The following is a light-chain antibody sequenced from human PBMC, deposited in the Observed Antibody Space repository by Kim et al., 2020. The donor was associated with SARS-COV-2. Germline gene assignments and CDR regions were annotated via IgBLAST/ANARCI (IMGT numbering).Light chain of an antibody. Sequence: SPGERATRSCRASQSVSSSYLAWYQQEPGQSPRLLIYGASSRATGIPDRFSGSGSGTDFTLTISRLEPEDFAVYYCQQYGSSPFTFGPGTKVDIK. CDR2: GAS. V-gene: IGKV3-20*01. J-gene: IGKJ3*01. CDR3: QQYGSSPFT. CDR1: QSVSSSY.